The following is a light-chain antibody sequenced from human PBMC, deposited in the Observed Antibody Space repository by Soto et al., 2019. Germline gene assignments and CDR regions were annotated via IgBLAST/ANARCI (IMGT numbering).Light chain of an antibody. V-gene: IGLV2-8*01. J-gene: IGLJ3*02. CDR2: EVR. CDR1: SSNIGGYNF. CDR3: SSYAGSDSWV. Sequence: QSGLTQPPSASGSPGQSVTISCTGSSSNIGGYNFVSWYQQLPGKAPKLMIYEVRTRPSGVPDRFSGSKSGNTASLTVSGLQAEDEADYYCSSYAGSDSWVFGGGTKLTVL.